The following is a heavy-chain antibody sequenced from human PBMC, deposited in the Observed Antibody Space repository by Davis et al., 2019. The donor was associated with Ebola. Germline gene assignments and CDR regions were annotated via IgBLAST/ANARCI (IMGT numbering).Heavy chain of an antibody. Sequence: GGSLRLSCAASGFTFSSYAMHWVRQAPGKGLEWVAVISYDGSNKYYADSVKGRFTISRDNAKNSLYLQMNSLRAEDTALYYCAKDSSLWFREGMDVWGQGTTVTVSS. D-gene: IGHD3-10*01. CDR2: ISYDGSNK. CDR3: AKDSSLWFREGMDV. J-gene: IGHJ6*02. V-gene: IGHV3-30-3*01. CDR1: GFTFSSYA.